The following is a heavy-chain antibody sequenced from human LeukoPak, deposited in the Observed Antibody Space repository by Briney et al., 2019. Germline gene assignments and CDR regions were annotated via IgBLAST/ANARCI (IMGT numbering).Heavy chain of an antibody. V-gene: IGHV4-59*12. CDR3: ARNRDGCNSFDY. J-gene: IGHJ4*02. CDR2: IYYSGSS. D-gene: IGHD5-24*01. CDR1: GGSISSYY. Sequence: SETLSLTCTVSGGSISSYYWSWIRQPPGKGLEWIGYIYYSGSSYYNPSLRSRVTISVDTSKNHFSLKLSSVTAADTAVYYCARNRDGCNSFDYWGQGTLVTVSS.